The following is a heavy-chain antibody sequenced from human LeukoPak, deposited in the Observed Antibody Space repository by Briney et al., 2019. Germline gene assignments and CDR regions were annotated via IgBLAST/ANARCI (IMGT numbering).Heavy chain of an antibody. CDR3: ARGEGCSSTSCDHMDV. D-gene: IGHD2-2*01. Sequence: GGSLRLSCAASGFTFSSYAMHWVRQAPGKGLEWVAVISYDGSNKYYADSVKGRFTISRDNSKNTLYLQMNSLRAEDTAVYYCARGEGCSSTSCDHMDVWGKGATVTVSS. J-gene: IGHJ6*03. V-gene: IGHV3-30*16. CDR1: GFTFSSYA. CDR2: ISYDGSNK.